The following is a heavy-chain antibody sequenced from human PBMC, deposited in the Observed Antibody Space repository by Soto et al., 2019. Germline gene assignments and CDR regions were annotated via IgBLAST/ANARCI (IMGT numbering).Heavy chain of an antibody. J-gene: IGHJ4*02. D-gene: IGHD3-3*01. V-gene: IGHV3-30-3*01. CDR1: GFTFSSYA. CDR2: ISYDGSNK. CDR3: ARAAGYYDFWPGYSDVNYFDS. Sequence: GGSLRLSCAASGFTFSSYAMHWVRQAPGKGLEWVAVISYDGSNKYYADSVKGRFTISRDNSKNTLYLQMNSLRAEDTAVNYCARAAGYYDFWPGYSDVNYFDSWGQGTLVAVSS.